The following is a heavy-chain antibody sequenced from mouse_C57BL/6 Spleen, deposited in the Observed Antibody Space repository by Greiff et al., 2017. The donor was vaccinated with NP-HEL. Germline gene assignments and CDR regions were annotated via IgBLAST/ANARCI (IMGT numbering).Heavy chain of an antibody. CDR3: TTYYGSSYD. Sequence: EVQLQQSGAELVRPGASVKLSCTASGFNIKDDYMHWVKQRPEQGLEWIGWIDPENGDTEYASKFQGKATITADTSSNTAYLQLSSLTSEDTAVYYCTTYYGSSYDWGQGTTLTVSS. J-gene: IGHJ2*01. D-gene: IGHD1-1*01. CDR1: GFNIKDDY. V-gene: IGHV14-4*01. CDR2: IDPENGDT.